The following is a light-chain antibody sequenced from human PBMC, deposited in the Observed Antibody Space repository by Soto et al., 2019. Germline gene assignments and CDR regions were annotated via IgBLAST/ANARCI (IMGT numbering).Light chain of an antibody. J-gene: IGKJ2*01. CDR3: QQSYSAPYT. Sequence: DIQMTQSQSSLSASVGDRVTITCRASQSIYSSLNWYHQKPGKAPKLLIYAASNLQSGVPSRFSGSGSGTDFTLSISSLQPEDFATYYCQQSYSAPYTFGQGTKLEI. CDR1: QSIYSS. V-gene: IGKV1-39*01. CDR2: AAS.